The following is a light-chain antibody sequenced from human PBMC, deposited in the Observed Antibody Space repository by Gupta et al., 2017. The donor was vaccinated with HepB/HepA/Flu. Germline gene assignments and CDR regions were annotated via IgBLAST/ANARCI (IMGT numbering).Light chain of an antibody. CDR3: QQYDNLPIT. J-gene: IGKJ5*01. CDR2: DAS. Sequence: DIQMTQSPSSLSASVGDRVTITCQASQEISNYLNWYQQKPGKAPKLLIYDASNLETGVPSRFSGSGSGTDFTFTISSLQPEDIATYYCQQYDNLPITFGSGTRLEIK. CDR1: QEISNY. V-gene: IGKV1-33*01.